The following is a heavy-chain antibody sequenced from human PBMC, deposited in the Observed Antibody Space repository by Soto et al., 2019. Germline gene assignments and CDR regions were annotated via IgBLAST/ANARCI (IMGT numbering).Heavy chain of an antibody. D-gene: IGHD1-20*01. CDR3: ARDHRYNWNDEGWFDP. J-gene: IGHJ5*02. Sequence: QVQLVQSGAEVKKPGASVKVSCKASGYIFSTYDINWVRQAPGQGLEWMGWLNPNSGNTGYAQKFQGRVTMTRNTCINTAYMELSSLGSEDTAVYYCARDHRYNWNDEGWFDPWGQGTLVTVSS. V-gene: IGHV1-8*01. CDR1: GYIFSTYD. CDR2: LNPNSGNT.